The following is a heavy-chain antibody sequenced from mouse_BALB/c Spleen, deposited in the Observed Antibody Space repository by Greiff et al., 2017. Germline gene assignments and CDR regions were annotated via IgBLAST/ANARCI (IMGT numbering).Heavy chain of an antibody. CDR3: AGLSTTVGLFDY. V-gene: IGHV5-6*01. CDR2: ISSGGSYT. CDR1: GFTFSSYG. D-gene: IGHD1-1*01. Sequence: EVQVVESGGDLVKPGGSLKLSCAASGFTFSSYGMSWVRQTPDKRLEWVATISSGGSYTYYPDSVKGRFTISRDNAKNALYLQMSSLKSEDTAVYYCAGLSTTVGLFDYWGQGTTLTVSS. J-gene: IGHJ2*01.